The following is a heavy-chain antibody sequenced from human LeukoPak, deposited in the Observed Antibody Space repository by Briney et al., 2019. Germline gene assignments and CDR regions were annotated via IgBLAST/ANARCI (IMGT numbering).Heavy chain of an antibody. J-gene: IGHJ5*02. CDR3: ARDSNGYSYGFNWFDP. CDR1: GGTFSNYA. D-gene: IGHD5-18*01. V-gene: IGHV1-69*04. Sequence: SVKVSCKASGGTFSNYAISWVRQAPGQGPEWMGRIIPIIGITNYAQKFQGRVTITADRSTNTAYMELSSLRSEDTAVYYCARDSNGYSYGFNWFDPWGQGTLVTVSS. CDR2: IIPIIGIT.